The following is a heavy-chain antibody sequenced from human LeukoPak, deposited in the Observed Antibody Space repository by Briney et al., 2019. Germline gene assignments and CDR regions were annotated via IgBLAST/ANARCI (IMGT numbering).Heavy chain of an antibody. CDR1: GFTFSSYD. CDR2: IGTAGDP. D-gene: IGHD2-8*01. Sequence: GGSLRLSCAASGFTFSSYDMHWVRQAPGKGLEGFPAIGTAGDPYYPGSVTGRFTISRENAKNSLYLQMNSLRAGDTAVYYCARGGGDGHFDYWGQGTLVTVSS. CDR3: ARGGGDGHFDY. V-gene: IGHV3-13*05. J-gene: IGHJ4*02.